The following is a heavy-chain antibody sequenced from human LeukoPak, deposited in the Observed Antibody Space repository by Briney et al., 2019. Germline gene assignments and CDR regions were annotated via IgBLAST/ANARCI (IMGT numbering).Heavy chain of an antibody. D-gene: IGHD2-2*01. CDR2: INNDGSST. CDR3: VRGRGYCSIDNCYFDY. Sequence: GGSLRLSCAASGFTFSSYWMHWVRQAPGEGLVWVSRINNDGSSTSCADSVKGRFTISRDNAKNTLYLQMNSLRAEDTAVYYCVRGRGYCSIDNCYFDYWGQGTLVTVSS. J-gene: IGHJ4*02. V-gene: IGHV3-74*01. CDR1: GFTFSSYW.